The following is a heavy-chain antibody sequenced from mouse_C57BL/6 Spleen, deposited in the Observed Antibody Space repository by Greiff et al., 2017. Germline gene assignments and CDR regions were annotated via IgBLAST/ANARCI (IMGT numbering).Heavy chain of an antibody. J-gene: IGHJ3*01. CDR1: GFNIKDYY. CDR2: IDPEDGAP. Sequence: VQLQQSGAELVRPGASVKLSCTASGFNIKDYYMHWVKQRPEQGLEWIGRIDPEDGAPEYAPKFQGKATMTADTSSNTAYLQLSSLTSEDTAVYYCTTPPILRFAYWGQGTLVTVSA. V-gene: IGHV14-1*01. D-gene: IGHD5-1-1*01. CDR3: TTPPILRFAY.